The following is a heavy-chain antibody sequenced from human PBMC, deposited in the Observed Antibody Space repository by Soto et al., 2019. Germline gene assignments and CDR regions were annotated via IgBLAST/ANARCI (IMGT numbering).Heavy chain of an antibody. Sequence: SETLSLTCTVSGGSISSSSYYWGWIRQPPGKGLEWIGSIYYSGSTYYNPSLKSRATISVDTSKYQFSLKLSSVTAADTAVYYCARQEQQLVLDYFDYWGQGTLVTVSS. CDR2: IYYSGST. CDR1: GGSISSSSYY. J-gene: IGHJ4*02. D-gene: IGHD6-13*01. CDR3: ARQEQQLVLDYFDY. V-gene: IGHV4-39*01.